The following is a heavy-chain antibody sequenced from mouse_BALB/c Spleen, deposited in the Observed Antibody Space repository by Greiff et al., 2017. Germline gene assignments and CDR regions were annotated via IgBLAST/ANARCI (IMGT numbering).Heavy chain of an antibody. CDR2: IYPGNVNT. D-gene: IGHD4-1*01. CDR3: ARETEDYAMEY. Sequence: QVQLQQSGPELVKPGASVRISCKASGYTFTSYYIHWVKQRPGQGLEWIGWIYPGNVNTKYNEKFKGKATLTADKSSSTAYMQLSSLTSEDSAVYFCARETEDYAMEYWGEGTSVTVSS. J-gene: IGHJ4*01. CDR1: GYTFTSYY. V-gene: IGHV1S56*01.